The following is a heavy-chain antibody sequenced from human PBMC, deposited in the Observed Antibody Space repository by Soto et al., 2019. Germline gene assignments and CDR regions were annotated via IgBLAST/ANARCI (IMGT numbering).Heavy chain of an antibody. CDR2: ISSSGSTI. CDR3: ARVRWYGDHRFDY. J-gene: IGHJ4*02. Sequence: GGSLRLSCAASGFTFSSYEMNWVRQAPGKGLEWVSYISSSGSTIYYADSVKGRFTISRDNAKNSLYLQMNSLRAEDTAVYYCARVRWYGDHRFDYWGQGTLVTV. D-gene: IGHD4-17*01. CDR1: GFTFSSYE. V-gene: IGHV3-48*03.